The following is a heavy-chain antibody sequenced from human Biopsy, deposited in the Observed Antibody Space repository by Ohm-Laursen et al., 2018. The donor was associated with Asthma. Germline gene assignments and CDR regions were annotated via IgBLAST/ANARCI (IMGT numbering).Heavy chain of an antibody. CDR1: GFTFRSYA. V-gene: IGHV3-30-3*01. CDR3: ARDVMEWYLPAFDF. J-gene: IGHJ4*02. CDR2: GGSYYDGGLK. Sequence: SLRLSCAASGFTFRSYAMHWLRQAPGKGLEWVAVGGSYYDGGLKYYADSVNGRFTVSRDDAKNTLYLQMNSLRPDDTGVYYCARDVMEWYLPAFDFWGQGTLVTVSS. D-gene: IGHD3-3*01.